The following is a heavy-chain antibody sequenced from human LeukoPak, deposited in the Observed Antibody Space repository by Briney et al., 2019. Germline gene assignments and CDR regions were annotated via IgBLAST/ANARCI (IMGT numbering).Heavy chain of an antibody. V-gene: IGHV1-8*03. D-gene: IGHD3/OR15-3a*01. CDR1: GYTFTRFG. J-gene: IGHJ3*02. CDR3: AKALDIPSTLNDPFDI. Sequence: ASVKVSCKASGYTFTRFGINWVRQASGQGLEWMGWMNPNSDSTGYSQKFQGRLTFTWNKSINTAYMELSSLGSEDTAVYYCAKALDIPSTLNDPFDIWGQGTMVTVSS. CDR2: MNPNSDST.